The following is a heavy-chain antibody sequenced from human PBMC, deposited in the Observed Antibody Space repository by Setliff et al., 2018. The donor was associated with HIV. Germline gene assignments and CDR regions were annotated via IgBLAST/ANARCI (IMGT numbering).Heavy chain of an antibody. CDR1: GGSFSGYY. J-gene: IGHJ4*02. CDR2: INHSGST. CDR3: ARSSRGSLRDLDY. V-gene: IGHV4-34*01. Sequence: SETLSLTCAVYGGSFSGYYWSWIRQPPGKGLEWIGEINHSGSTNYNPSLKSRVTISVDTSKNQFSLKLSSVTAADTAVYFCARSSRGSLRDLDYWGPGTLGTVSS. D-gene: IGHD2-21*02.